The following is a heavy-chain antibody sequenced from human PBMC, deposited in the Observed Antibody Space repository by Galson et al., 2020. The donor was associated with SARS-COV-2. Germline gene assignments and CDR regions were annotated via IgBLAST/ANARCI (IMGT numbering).Heavy chain of an antibody. J-gene: IGHJ2*01. CDR1: GFTFSSYW. CDR2: IKQDGSEK. D-gene: IGHD3-3*01. Sequence: GGSLRLSCAASGFTFSSYWMSWVRQAPGKGLEWVANIKQDGSEKYYVDSVKGRFTISRDNAKNSLYLQMNSLRAEDTAVYYCARSYYDFWSGSNWYFDLWGRGTLVTVSS. V-gene: IGHV3-7*01. CDR3: ARSYYDFWSGSNWYFDL.